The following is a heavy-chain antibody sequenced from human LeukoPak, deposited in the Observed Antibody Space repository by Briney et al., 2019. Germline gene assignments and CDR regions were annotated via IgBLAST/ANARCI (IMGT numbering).Heavy chain of an antibody. Sequence: GGSLRLSCAASGFTFSSYAMSWVRQAPRKGLEWVSSTSGAGGTTLYADSVKGRFTISRDNSKNAVYLQMNTLRAEDTAIYYCARGGSSSAFYWGQGTLVTASS. CDR1: GFTFSSYA. CDR2: TSGAGGTT. J-gene: IGHJ4*02. V-gene: IGHV3-23*01. CDR3: ARGGSSSAFY. D-gene: IGHD2-2*01.